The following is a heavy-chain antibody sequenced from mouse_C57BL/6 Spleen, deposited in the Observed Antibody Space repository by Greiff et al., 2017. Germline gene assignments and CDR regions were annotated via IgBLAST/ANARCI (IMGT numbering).Heavy chain of an antibody. V-gene: IGHV1-69*01. Sequence: QVQLQQSGAELVMPGASVKLSCKASGYTFTSYWMHWVKQRPGQGLEWIGEIDPSDSYTNYNQKFKGKSTLTVDKSSSTAYMQLSSLTSEDSAVYYCARGSHFAYWGQGTLVTVSA. J-gene: IGHJ3*01. CDR1: GYTFTSYW. CDR2: IDPSDSYT. CDR3: ARGSHFAY.